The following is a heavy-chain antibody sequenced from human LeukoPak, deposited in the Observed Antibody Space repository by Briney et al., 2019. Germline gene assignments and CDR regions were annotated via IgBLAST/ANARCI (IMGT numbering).Heavy chain of an antibody. CDR2: MNPNSGNT. CDR1: GYTFTSYD. D-gene: IGHD3-3*01. J-gene: IGHJ6*03. Sequence: ASVKVSCKASGYTFTSYDINWVRQATGQGLEWKGWMNPNSGNTGYAQKFQGRVTITRNTSISTAYMELSSLRSEDTAVYYCARIVDFWSGSDYYYMDVWGKGTTVTVSS. V-gene: IGHV1-8*03. CDR3: ARIVDFWSGSDYYYMDV.